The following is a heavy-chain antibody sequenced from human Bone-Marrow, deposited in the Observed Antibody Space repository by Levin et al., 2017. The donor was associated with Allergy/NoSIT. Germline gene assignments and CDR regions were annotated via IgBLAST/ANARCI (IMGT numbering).Heavy chain of an antibody. CDR3: ARGHFPYYYYGMDV. CDR2: VSAYSGNT. V-gene: IGHV1-18*01. J-gene: IGHJ6*02. CDR1: GYTFTTYG. Sequence: ASVKVSCKASGYTFTTYGLTWVRQAPGQGLEWMGWVSAYSGNTYYALNLQDRVTMTTDTATNTAYMELTSLRSDDTAIYYCARGHFPYYYYGMDVWGQGTTVVVSS.